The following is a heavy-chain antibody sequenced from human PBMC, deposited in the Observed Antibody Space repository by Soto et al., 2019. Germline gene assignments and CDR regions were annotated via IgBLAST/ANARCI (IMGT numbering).Heavy chain of an antibody. D-gene: IGHD5-12*01. CDR2: IIPPLDTT. CDR1: GGTFSNDI. J-gene: IGHJ4*02. Sequence: QVQLVQSGAEVKKPGSSVKVSCKTSGGTFSNDIITWVRQAPGQGLEWMGRIIPPLDTTNYAQKFQGRVTITAGKSTSKAYMELNSLRSEVTAVYYCVRDSPIGSTFSGYDGIDYWGQGTLVTVSS. V-gene: IGHV1-69*08. CDR3: VRDSPIGSTFSGYDGIDY.